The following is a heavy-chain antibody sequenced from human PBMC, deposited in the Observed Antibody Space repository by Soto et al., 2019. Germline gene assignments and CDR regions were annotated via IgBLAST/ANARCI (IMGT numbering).Heavy chain of an antibody. J-gene: IGHJ4*02. CDR3: ARGYTSMVRIDY. CDR1: GYTFISQH. D-gene: IGHD5-18*01. Sequence: ASVKVSCKASGYTFISQHLHWVRQAPGQGLEWMGIINPGGGSTTYAQRFQGRVTMTRDTSTTTVYMELSSLRPEDTAVYFCARGYTSMVRIDYWGQGTLVTVS. CDR2: INPGGGST. V-gene: IGHV1-46*01.